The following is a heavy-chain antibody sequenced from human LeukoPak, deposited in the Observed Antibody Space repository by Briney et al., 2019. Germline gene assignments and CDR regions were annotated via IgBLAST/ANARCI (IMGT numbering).Heavy chain of an antibody. J-gene: IGHJ4*02. V-gene: IGHV3-21*01. D-gene: IGHD2-15*01. CDR3: ARVVVVGGTDY. Sequence: GGSLRLSCAASGFSISNNYMSWVRQAPGKGLEWVSSISSSSSYIYYADSVKGRFTISRDNAKNSLYLQMNSLRAEDTAVYYCARVVVVGGTDYWGQGTLVTVSS. CDR1: GFSISNNY. CDR2: ISSSSSYI.